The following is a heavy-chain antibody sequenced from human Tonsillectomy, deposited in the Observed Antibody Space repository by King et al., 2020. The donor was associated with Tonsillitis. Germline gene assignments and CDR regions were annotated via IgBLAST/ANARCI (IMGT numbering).Heavy chain of an antibody. CDR2: IRYDGSNK. Sequence: VQLVESGGGVVQPGGSLRLSCAASGFTFSSYGMHWVRQAPGKGLEWVAFIRYDGSNKYYADSVKGRFTISRDNSKNTLYLQMNSLRAEDTAVYYCAKDRDYYGSGHNDYWGQGSLVTLSS. CDR3: AKDRDYYGSGHNDY. V-gene: IGHV3-30*02. CDR1: GFTFSSYG. J-gene: IGHJ4*02. D-gene: IGHD3-10*01.